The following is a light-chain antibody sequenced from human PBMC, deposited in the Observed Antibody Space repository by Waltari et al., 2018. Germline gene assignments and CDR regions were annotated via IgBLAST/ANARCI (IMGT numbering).Light chain of an antibody. J-gene: IGKJ2*01. CDR2: AAS. CDR3: QQSFNVPYT. CDR1: RRVSTN. Sequence: DIQMTQSPSSLSASVGDRVTITCRASRRVSTNLNWYQQKPGKGPRLLIYAASSLPGGVPPRFSGSGSGTDFTLTISSLQPEDFATYSCQQSFNVPYTFGQGTKLEL. V-gene: IGKV1-39*01.